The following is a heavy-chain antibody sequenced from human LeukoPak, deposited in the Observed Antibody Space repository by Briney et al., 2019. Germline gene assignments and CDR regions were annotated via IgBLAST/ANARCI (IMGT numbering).Heavy chain of an antibody. CDR2: IYTSGST. Sequence: SETLSLTCTVSGGSISSGSYSWNWIRQPAGKGLEWIGRIYTSGSTNYNPSLKSRLTISVDTSKNQFSLKLSSVTAADTPVYYCARAEWELDDAFDIWGQGTMVTVAS. J-gene: IGHJ3*02. CDR1: GGSISSGSYS. V-gene: IGHV4-61*02. D-gene: IGHD1-26*01. CDR3: ARAEWELDDAFDI.